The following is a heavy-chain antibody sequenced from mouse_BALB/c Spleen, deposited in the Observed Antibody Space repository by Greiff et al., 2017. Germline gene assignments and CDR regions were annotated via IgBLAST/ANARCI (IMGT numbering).Heavy chain of an antibody. CDR2: ISSGGST. V-gene: IGHV5-6-5*01. J-gene: IGHJ2*01. Sequence: EVKLMESGGGLVKPGGSLKLSCAASGFTFSSYAMSWVRQTPEKRLEWVASISSGGSTYYPDSVKGRFTISRDNARNILYLQMSSLRSEDTAMYYCASITTATWAYWGQGTTLTVSS. CDR3: ASITTATWAY. D-gene: IGHD1-2*01. CDR1: GFTFSSYA.